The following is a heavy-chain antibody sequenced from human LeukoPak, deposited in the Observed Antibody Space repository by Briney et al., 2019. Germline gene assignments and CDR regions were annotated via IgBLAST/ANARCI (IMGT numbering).Heavy chain of an antibody. Sequence: ASVKVSCKVSGYTLTELSMHWVRQAPGKGLEWMGGFDPEDGETIYAQKFQGRVTMTEDTSTDTAYMELSSLRSEDTAVYYCATPGYCSSTSCQIGWFDPWGQGTLVTVSS. V-gene: IGHV1-24*01. CDR2: FDPEDGET. CDR1: GYTLTELS. D-gene: IGHD2-2*01. CDR3: ATPGYCSSTSCQIGWFDP. J-gene: IGHJ5*02.